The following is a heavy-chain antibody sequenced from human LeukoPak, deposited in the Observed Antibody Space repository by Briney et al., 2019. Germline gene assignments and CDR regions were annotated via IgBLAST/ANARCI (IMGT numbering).Heavy chain of an antibody. J-gene: IGHJ5*02. CDR2: ISYSGST. V-gene: IGHV4-61*01. Sequence: SETLPLTCTVSSASISSSPYYWSWIRQPPGKGLEWIGYISYSGSTNYNPSLKSRVTISVDTSKNQFSLKLSSVTAADTAVYYCARGVYNYGGHNWFDPWGQGTLVTVSS. CDR3: ARGVYNYGGHNWFDP. CDR1: SASISSSPYY. D-gene: IGHD5-18*01.